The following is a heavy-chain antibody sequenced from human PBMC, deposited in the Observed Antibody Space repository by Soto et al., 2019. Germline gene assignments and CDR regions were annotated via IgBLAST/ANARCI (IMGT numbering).Heavy chain of an antibody. CDR3: ARRLTMKVAFQGDAPDKYYFDS. CDR2: INHSGST. V-gene: IGHV4-34*01. D-gene: IGHD3-22*01. J-gene: IGHJ4*02. CDR1: VGSFSGYY. Sequence: SETLSLTCAVYVGSFSGYYWSLIRQPPGKGLEWIGEINHSGSTNYNPSLKIRVTISVDTSKNQFSLKLRSVTAADTAVHYCARRLTMKVAFQGDAPDKYYFDSWGQGTLVTVSS.